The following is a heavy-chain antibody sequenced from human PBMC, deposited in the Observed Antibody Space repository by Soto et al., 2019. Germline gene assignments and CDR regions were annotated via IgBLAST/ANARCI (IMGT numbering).Heavy chain of an antibody. J-gene: IGHJ6*02. CDR3: ARDDCGGSRCSYYYGMDV. Sequence: GGSLRLSCAASGFTFSSYGMHWVRQAPGKGLEWVAVISYDGSNKYYADSVKGRFTISRDNSKNTLYLQMNSLRAEDTAVYYCARDDCGGSRCSYYYGMDVWGQGTTVTVSS. CDR1: GFTFSSYG. CDR2: ISYDGSNK. V-gene: IGHV3-30*03. D-gene: IGHD2-21*01.